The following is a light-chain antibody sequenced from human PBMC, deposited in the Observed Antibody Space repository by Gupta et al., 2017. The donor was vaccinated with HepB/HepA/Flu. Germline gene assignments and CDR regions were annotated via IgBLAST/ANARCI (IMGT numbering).Light chain of an antibody. CDR2: DVS. V-gene: IGLV2-14*03. J-gene: IGLJ3*02. CDR3: SSYTTSNTWV. Sequence: QSALTQPASVSGSPGQSITISCTGTSSDVGAHKYVSWYQQRPGKGPKLMIYDVSSRPSGVSNHFSGSKSGNTASLTISGLQAEDEADYYCSSYTTSNTWVFGGGTKLTVL. CDR1: SSDVGAHKY.